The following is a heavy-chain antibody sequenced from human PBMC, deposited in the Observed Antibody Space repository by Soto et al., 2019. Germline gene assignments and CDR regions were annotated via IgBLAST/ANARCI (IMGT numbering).Heavy chain of an antibody. CDR1: GFTFSNFG. J-gene: IGHJ6*02. D-gene: IGHD1-1*01. V-gene: IGHV3-30*18. CDR3: AKDLSQNDPIFYYGMDV. CDR2: ISYDGSNT. Sequence: GGSLRLSCAASGFTFSNFGMHWVRQAPGKGLEWVSLISYDGSNTYNADSVKGRFTISRDNSKSTLYLQMNSLRPEDTAIYYCAKDLSQNDPIFYYGMDVWGQGTTVTVSS.